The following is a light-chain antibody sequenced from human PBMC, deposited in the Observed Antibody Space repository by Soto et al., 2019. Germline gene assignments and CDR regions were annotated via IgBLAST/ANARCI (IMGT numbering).Light chain of an antibody. CDR2: EVN. J-gene: IGLJ1*01. CDR1: SSDVGGYDY. Sequence: QSVLTQPASVSGSPRQSITISCTGTSSDVGGYDYVSWYQLHPGKAPKLMVFEVNNRPSGVSYRFSGSKSGNTASLTISGFQAEDEADYFCSSYSISTAYLFGTGTEVTVL. CDR3: SSYSISTAYL. V-gene: IGLV2-14*01.